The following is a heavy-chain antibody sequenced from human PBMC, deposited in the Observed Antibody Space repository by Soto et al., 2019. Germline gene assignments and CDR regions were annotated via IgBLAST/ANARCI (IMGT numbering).Heavy chain of an antibody. V-gene: IGHV3-66*01. J-gene: IGHJ4*02. CDR3: DSADAGTFH. CDR2: IYSGGTT. D-gene: IGHD6-13*01. Sequence: EVQLVESGGGLVQPGGSLRLSCAASGFTVSSNYMSWVRQAPGKGLEWVSVIYSGGTTYYADSVKGRFTISRDNYKNTLYLQLSSLRAENTALYSCDSADAGTFHWGQGTLVTVSS. CDR1: GFTVSSNY.